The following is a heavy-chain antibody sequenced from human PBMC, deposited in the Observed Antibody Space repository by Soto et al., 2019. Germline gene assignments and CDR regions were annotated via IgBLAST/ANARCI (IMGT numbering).Heavy chain of an antibody. CDR1: GYTFNTSG. CDR3: ARGCIAVTTHLCY. Sequence: GASVKVSCKASGYTFNTSGITWVRQAPGQGLEWMGWINPYNGNTKFAQKLQDRVTMTTATSTSTAYMELASLRSDDTAVYYCARGCIAVTTHLCYWG. J-gene: IGHJ4*01. CDR2: INPYNGNT. D-gene: IGHD4-17*01. V-gene: IGHV1-18*01.